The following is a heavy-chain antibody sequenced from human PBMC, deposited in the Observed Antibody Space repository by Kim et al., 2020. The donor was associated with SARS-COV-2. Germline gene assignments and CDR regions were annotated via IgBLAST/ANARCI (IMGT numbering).Heavy chain of an antibody. CDR3: AREAVTARPDWFDP. Sequence: SETLSLTCTVSGGSINGGSFYWAWIRQPPGKGLEWIGSIYSRGSTSYNPSLKSRVSMSVDKSKNQFSLKVTSVTAADTAVYFCAREAVTARPDWFDPWGQGILVTVSS. CDR1: GGSINGGSFY. CDR2: IYSRGST. D-gene: IGHD2-21*02. J-gene: IGHJ5*02. V-gene: IGHV4-39*07.